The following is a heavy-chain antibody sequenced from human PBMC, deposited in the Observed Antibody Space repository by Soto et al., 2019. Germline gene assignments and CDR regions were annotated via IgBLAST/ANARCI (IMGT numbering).Heavy chain of an antibody. CDR1: GFTFSSYW. D-gene: IGHD4-17*01. J-gene: IGHJ4*02. V-gene: IGHV3-7*01. CDR3: ARELGHVDYGDYGVWSLLDY. Sequence: EVQLVESGGGLVQPGGSLRLSCAASGFTFSSYWMSWVRQAPGKGLEWVANIKQDGSEKYYVDSVKGRFTLSRDNAKNSLYLQMNSLRAEDTAVYYCARELGHVDYGDYGVWSLLDYWGQGTLVTVSS. CDR2: IKQDGSEK.